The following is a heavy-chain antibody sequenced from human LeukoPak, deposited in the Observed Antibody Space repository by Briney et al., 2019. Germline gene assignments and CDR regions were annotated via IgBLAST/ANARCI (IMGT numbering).Heavy chain of an antibody. CDR3: ARDSESLSSNAFDI. V-gene: IGHV1-2*02. Sequence: GASVKVPCKASGYTFTGYYMHWVRQAPGQGLEWMGWINPNSGGTNYAQKFQGRVTMTRDTSISTAYMELSRLRSDDTAVYYCARDSESLSSNAFDIWGQGTMVTVSS. CDR2: INPNSGGT. D-gene: IGHD6-13*01. CDR1: GYTFTGYY. J-gene: IGHJ3*02.